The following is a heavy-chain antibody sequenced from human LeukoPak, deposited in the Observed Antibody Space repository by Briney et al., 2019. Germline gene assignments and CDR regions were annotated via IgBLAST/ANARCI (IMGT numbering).Heavy chain of an antibody. CDR1: GFTFSSYA. CDR3: ARPQYYDTVYGY. V-gene: IGHV3-48*04. CDR2: ISSSGSTI. J-gene: IGHJ4*02. Sequence: PGGSLRLSCAASGFTFSSYAMSWVRQAPGKGLEWVSYISSSGSTIYYADSVKGRFTISRDNAKNSLYLQMNSLRAEDTAVYYCARPQYYDTVYGYWGQGTLVTVSS. D-gene: IGHD3-22*01.